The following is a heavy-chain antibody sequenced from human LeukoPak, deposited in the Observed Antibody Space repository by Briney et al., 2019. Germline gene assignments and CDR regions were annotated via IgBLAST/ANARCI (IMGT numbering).Heavy chain of an antibody. D-gene: IGHD4-17*01. J-gene: IGHJ3*02. V-gene: IGHV3-21*01. CDR1: GFTFSDYT. CDR3: ARPTTVTTISADAFDI. CDR2: ISSGGTYK. Sequence: GGSLRLSCAASGFTFSDYTMNWVRQAPGKGLEWVSSISSGGTYKYYTDSVKGRFTISRDNAQNSLYLQMNSLRAEDSSVYYCARPTTVTTISADAFDIWGQGTMVTVSS.